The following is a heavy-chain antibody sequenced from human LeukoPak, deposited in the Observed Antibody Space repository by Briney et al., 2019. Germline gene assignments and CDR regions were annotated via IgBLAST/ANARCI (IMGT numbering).Heavy chain of an antibody. V-gene: IGHV3-74*01. D-gene: IGHD3-22*01. Sequence: GGSLRLSCAASGFTFSSYWMHWVRQAPGKGLVWVSRINNDGSSTSYADSVKGRFTISRDNAKNTVYLQMNSLRAEDTAVYYCARGYDSSGYGIYFQHWGQGTQVTVSS. CDR2: INNDGSST. CDR3: ARGYDSSGYGIYFQH. CDR1: GFTFSSYW. J-gene: IGHJ1*01.